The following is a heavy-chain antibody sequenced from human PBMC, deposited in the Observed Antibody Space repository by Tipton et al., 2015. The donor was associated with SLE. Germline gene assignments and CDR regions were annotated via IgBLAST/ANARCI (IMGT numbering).Heavy chain of an antibody. CDR1: GFTFSSYW. Sequence: GSLRLSCVASGFTFSSYWMSWVRQAPGKGLEWVANIKQDGSEKYYVDSMKGRFTISRDNAKNSLYLQMNSLRAEDTAVYYCARVRGYGVDYWGQGTLVTVSS. V-gene: IGHV3-7*03. J-gene: IGHJ4*02. D-gene: IGHD5-18*01. CDR2: IKQDGSEK. CDR3: ARVRGYGVDY.